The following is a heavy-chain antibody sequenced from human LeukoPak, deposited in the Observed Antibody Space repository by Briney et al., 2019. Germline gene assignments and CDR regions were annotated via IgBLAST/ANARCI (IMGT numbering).Heavy chain of an antibody. Sequence: SETLSLTCTVSGGSISSSSYYWGWIRQPPGKGLEWIGSIYYSGSTYYNPSLKSRVTISVDTSKNQFSLKLSSVTAADTAVYYCARLSYDYVWGSYRYVAGYMDVWDKGTTVTISS. CDR3: ARLSYDYVWGSYRYVAGYMDV. D-gene: IGHD3-16*02. J-gene: IGHJ6*03. CDR2: IYYSGST. V-gene: IGHV4-39*01. CDR1: GGSISSSSYY.